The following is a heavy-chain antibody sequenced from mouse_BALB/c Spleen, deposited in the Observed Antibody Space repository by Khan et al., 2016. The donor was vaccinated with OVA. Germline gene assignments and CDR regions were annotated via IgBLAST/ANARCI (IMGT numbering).Heavy chain of an antibody. D-gene: IGHD1-1*01. Sequence: VQLQQSGAELVKPGASVKLSCTLSGFNIKDTYMHWVKQRPEQGLEWIGRIDPANGNTKYDPKFQGKATITADTSSNTAYLQLSSLTSEDTAVCYSATYYYGSSRYFDYWGQGTTLTVSS. CDR1: GFNIKDTY. J-gene: IGHJ2*01. V-gene: IGHV14-3*02. CDR3: ATYYYGSSRYFDY. CDR2: IDPANGNT.